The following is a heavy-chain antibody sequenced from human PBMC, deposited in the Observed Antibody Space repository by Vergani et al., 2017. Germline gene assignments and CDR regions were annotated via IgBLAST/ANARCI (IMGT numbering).Heavy chain of an antibody. J-gene: IGHJ3*01. CDR3: ARDGGEYDKDALDV. CDR1: GGSINSGTYY. V-gene: IGHV4-61*02. CDR2: FYSSGSI. D-gene: IGHD2-21*01. Sequence: QVQLQESGPGLVKPSQTLSLTCTVSGGSINSGTYYWTWIRQPAGKVLEWIGRFYSSGSINYNPSLKSRVTISVDMSKNQFSLRLSSVTAADTAVYYCARDGGEYDKDALDVWGQGTKVTVTS.